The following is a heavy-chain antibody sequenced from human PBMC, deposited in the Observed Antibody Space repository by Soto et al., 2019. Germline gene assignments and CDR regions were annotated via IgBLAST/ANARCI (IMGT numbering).Heavy chain of an antibody. Sequence: EVQLLESGGGLVQPGESLRLSCAASRFTFSDYAMNWVRQAPGKGLEWVSGISDSGGRTNYADSVKGRFTISRDISKSTLYLQMNSLRADDTALYYCARSSDGGSSIFKYWSQGSMVTVSS. CDR3: ARSSDGGSSIFKY. J-gene: IGHJ4*02. V-gene: IGHV3-23*01. CDR1: RFTFSDYA. D-gene: IGHD6-25*01. CDR2: ISDSGGRT.